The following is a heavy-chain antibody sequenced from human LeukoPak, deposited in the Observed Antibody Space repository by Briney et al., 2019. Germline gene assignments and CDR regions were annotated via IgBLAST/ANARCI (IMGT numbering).Heavy chain of an antibody. CDR2: IFPGDFEL. CDR3: ARHGLEGCRGGMCYRSFPYYGMDV. J-gene: IGHJ6*02. V-gene: IGHV5-51*01. CDR1: GYSFTDYW. Sequence: GESLKISCKGSGYSFTDYWIGWVRQMPGKGLEWMGIIFPGDFELKYSPSFQGQVIISVDKSIDTAYLQWSSLQASATAMYYCARHGLEGCRGGMCYRSFPYYGMDVWGQGTTVTVSS. D-gene: IGHD2-15*01.